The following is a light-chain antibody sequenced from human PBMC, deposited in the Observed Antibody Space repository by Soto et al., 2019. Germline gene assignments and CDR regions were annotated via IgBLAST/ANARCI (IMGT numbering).Light chain of an antibody. Sequence: DIQMPQSPSTLSGSVGDRVTITCRASQTIGSWLAWYQQKPGKAPKLLIYKASTLKSGVPSRFSGSGSGTEFTLTISSLQPDDFATYYCQHYNSYSEAFGQGTKVELK. CDR3: QHYNSYSEA. V-gene: IGKV1-5*03. J-gene: IGKJ1*01. CDR2: KAS. CDR1: QTIGSW.